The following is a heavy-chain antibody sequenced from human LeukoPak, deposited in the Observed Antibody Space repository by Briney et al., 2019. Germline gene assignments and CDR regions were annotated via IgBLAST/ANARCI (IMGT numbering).Heavy chain of an antibody. CDR3: ARGEYQLPGDY. Sequence: PGGSLRLSCAASGFTFSDYYMTWIRQAPGRGLEWVSYISGPANTIYYADSVKGRFTISRDNAKNSLYLQMNSLRAEDTAVYYCARGEYQLPGDYWGQGTLVTVSS. D-gene: IGHD2-2*01. J-gene: IGHJ4*02. CDR1: GFTFSDYY. V-gene: IGHV3-11*01. CDR2: ISGPANTI.